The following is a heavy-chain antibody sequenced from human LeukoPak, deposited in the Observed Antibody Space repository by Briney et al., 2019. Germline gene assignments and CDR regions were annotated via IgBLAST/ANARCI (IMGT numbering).Heavy chain of an antibody. V-gene: IGHV3-33*01. J-gene: IGHJ4*02. Sequence: PGRSLRLSCAASGFTFRSYGMHWVRQAPGKGLQWVAVIWYDGSNKYYADSVKGRFTISRDNSKNTLSLQMNSLRAEDTAVYYCARDGGAAAGYWGQGTLVTVSS. CDR3: ARDGGAAAGY. D-gene: IGHD6-13*01. CDR1: GFTFRSYG. CDR2: IWYDGSNK.